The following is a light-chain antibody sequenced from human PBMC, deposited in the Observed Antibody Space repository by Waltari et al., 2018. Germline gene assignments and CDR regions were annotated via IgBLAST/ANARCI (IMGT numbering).Light chain of an antibody. CDR1: SGHSSNV. CDR3: QTGGHGTWV. CDR2: VNSDGSH. V-gene: IGLV4-69*01. Sequence: QLVLTQSPSASASLGASVTLTCTLRSGHSSNVIDWLSHRQEKGPRSLMKVNSDGSHSKGDEIPDRFSGSSSGAGRYLTSSNLQSEDDADYCCQTGGHGTWVFGGGTTLTVL. J-gene: IGLJ3*02.